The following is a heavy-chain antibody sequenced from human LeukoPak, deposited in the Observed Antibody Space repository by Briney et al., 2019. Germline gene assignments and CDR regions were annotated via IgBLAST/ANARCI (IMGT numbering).Heavy chain of an antibody. CDR3: ARRVVVMGDGFYYFDY. CDR2: IYYSGST. V-gene: IGHV4-59*08. J-gene: IGHJ4*02. CDR1: GGSISGYY. D-gene: IGHD3-16*01. Sequence: SETLSLTCTVSGGSISGYYWSWIRQPPGKGLEWIGFIYYSGSTSYNPSLKSRVTISVDTSKNHFSLKLTSVTAADTAVYYCARRVVVMGDGFYYFDYWGQGTLVTVSS.